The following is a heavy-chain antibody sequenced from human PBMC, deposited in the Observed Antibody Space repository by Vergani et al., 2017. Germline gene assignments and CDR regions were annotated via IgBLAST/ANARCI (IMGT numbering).Heavy chain of an antibody. Sequence: QLQLQESGPGLVKPSETLSLTCAVSGASIGSTSDYWAWIRQPPGKGLEWIATIYYSGTTYYNQSLKSRVTISIDTSKNQFSLKLTSVTATDTAMYYCAKQYASGSYKHWGQGTLVTVSS. J-gene: IGHJ4*02. CDR2: IYYSGTT. V-gene: IGHV4-39*01. D-gene: IGHD3-10*01. CDR3: AKQYASGSYKH. CDR1: GASIGSTSDY.